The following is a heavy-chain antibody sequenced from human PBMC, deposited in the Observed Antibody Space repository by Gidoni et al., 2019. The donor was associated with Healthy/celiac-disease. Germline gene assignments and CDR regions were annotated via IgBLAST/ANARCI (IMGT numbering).Heavy chain of an antibody. CDR2: FDPEDGET. V-gene: IGHV1-24*01. D-gene: IGHD6-13*01. CDR3: ATGTAAGNDY. J-gene: IGHJ4*02. CDR1: GYTRTELS. Sequence: QVQLVQSGAEVKKPGASVKVSCKVSGYTRTELSIPWVRQALGNGLEWMGGFDPEDGETLYAQKFQGRVTMTEDKSTDTAYMELSSLRSEDPAVYYCATGTAAGNDYWGQGTLVTVSS.